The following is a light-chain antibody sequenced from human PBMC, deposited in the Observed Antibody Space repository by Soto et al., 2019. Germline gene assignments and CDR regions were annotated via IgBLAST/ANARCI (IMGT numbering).Light chain of an antibody. V-gene: IGKV2-28*01. Sequence: VVVTQSPLSLPVTPGEPASMSCGASQSLLHTNGINYLHWYLQKPGQSPQLLIYLGSHRASGVPDRFSGSGSGTEYTLRISRVEAEDVGIYYCMQALQKPSTFGQGTKVDIK. J-gene: IGKJ1*01. CDR3: MQALQKPST. CDR1: QSLLHTNGINY. CDR2: LGS.